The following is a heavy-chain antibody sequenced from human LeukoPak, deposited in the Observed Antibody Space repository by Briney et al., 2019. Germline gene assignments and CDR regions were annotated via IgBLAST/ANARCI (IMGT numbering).Heavy chain of an antibody. CDR1: GASISNTY. D-gene: IGHD1-26*01. V-gene: IGHV4-4*09. CDR3: ARHGSNLVGASTIYFDK. CDR2: FHSGGST. Sequence: SETLSLTCTVSGASISNTYWSWIRQAPGKELEWIGYFHSGGSTSYNPSLESRVTISADTSNNQFSLKLSSVTAADTAVYFCARHGSNLVGASTIYFDKWGQGILVTVSA. J-gene: IGHJ4*02.